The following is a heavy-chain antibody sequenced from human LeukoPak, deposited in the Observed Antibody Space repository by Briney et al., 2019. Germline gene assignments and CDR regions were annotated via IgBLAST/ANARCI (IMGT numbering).Heavy chain of an antibody. CDR2: ISGDSSII. CDR1: GFTFSTYT. D-gene: IGHD4-23*01. J-gene: IGHJ5*02. Sequence: PGGSLRLSCAASGFTFSTYTMNWVRQAPGKGLEWVSSISGDSSIIYYADSVKGRFTISRDNAKSSVYLQMNSLRDEDTAVYYCARDRWTPWGQGTLVTVSS. V-gene: IGHV3-48*02. CDR3: ARDRWTP.